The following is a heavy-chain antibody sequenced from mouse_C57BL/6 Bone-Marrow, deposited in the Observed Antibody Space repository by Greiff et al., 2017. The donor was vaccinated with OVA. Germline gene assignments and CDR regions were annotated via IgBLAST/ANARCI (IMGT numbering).Heavy chain of an antibody. J-gene: IGHJ4*01. CDR1: GYTFTSYW. V-gene: IGHV1-55*01. Sequence: VQLQQPGAELVKPGASVKMSCKASGYTFTSYWITWVKQRPGQGLEWIGDIYPGSGSTNYNEKFKSKATLTVDTSSSTAYMQLSSLTSEDSAVYYCARREIYYDYEMDYWGQGTSVTVSS. D-gene: IGHD2-4*01. CDR2: IYPGSGST. CDR3: ARREIYYDYEMDY.